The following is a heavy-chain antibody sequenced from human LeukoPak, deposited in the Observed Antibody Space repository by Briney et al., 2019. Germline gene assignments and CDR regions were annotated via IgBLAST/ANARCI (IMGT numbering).Heavy chain of an antibody. D-gene: IGHD3-3*01. CDR3: ARNPAAGITIFGVVPSYGMDV. J-gene: IGHJ6*02. V-gene: IGHV4-61*02. CDR2: IYTSGGT. Sequence: PSQTLSLTCTVSGGSISSGSYYWSWIRQPAGKGLEWIGRIYTSGGTNYNPSLKSRVTISVDTSKNQFSLKLSSVTAADTAVYYCARNPAAGITIFGVVPSYGMDVWGQGTTVTVSS. CDR1: GGSISSGSYY.